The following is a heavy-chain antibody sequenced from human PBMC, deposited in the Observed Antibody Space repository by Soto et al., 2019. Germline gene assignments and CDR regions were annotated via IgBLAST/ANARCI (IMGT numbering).Heavy chain of an antibody. CDR1: GGSVSSGTYY. Sequence: QVQLQESGPGLVKPSETLSLTCTVSGGSVSSGTYYWSWIRQPPGKGLEWIGYIYYSGSTNYNPSLKSRVTISVDTSKNQFSLKLSSVTAADTAVYYCARETVTGSYTGYYYYYGMDVWGQGTTVTVSS. CDR3: ARETVTGSYTGYYYYYGMDV. V-gene: IGHV4-61*01. CDR2: IYYSGST. D-gene: IGHD1-26*01. J-gene: IGHJ6*02.